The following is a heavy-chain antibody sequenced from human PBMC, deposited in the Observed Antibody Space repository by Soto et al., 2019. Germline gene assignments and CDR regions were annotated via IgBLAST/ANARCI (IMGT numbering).Heavy chain of an antibody. CDR2: IYYSGST. CDR3: ARDWQYSGNYYHYAMDV. J-gene: IGHJ6*02. V-gene: IGHV4-59*01. CDR1: GGSISSYY. D-gene: IGHD1-26*01. Sequence: QVQLQESGPGLVKPSETLSLTCTVSGGSISSYYWSWIRQPPGKGLEWIGYIYYSGSTNYNPSLTSRLTLSIXXSXNXXSLKLSSVTAADTAVYYCARDWQYSGNYYHYAMDVWGQGTTVTVSS.